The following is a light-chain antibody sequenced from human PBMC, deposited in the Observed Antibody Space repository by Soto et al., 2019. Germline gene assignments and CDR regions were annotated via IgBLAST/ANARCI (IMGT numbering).Light chain of an antibody. CDR3: QQAASFPIT. V-gene: IGKV3-20*01. CDR1: QSVGGSY. Sequence: EIVLTQSPGTLSLSPGERATLSCRASQSVGGSYLAWYQQKPGQAPRLLIYGASSRATGIPDRFAGSGSGTDFTLTINGLQPEDFATYYCQQAASFPITFGQGTRLE. CDR2: GAS. J-gene: IGKJ5*01.